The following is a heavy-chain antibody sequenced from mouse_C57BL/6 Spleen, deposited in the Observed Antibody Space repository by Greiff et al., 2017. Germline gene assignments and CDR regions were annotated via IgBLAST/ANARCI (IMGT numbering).Heavy chain of an antibody. CDR2: ISDGGSYT. CDR3: ARGGSTVVATYYAMDY. Sequence: EVKLVESGGGLVKPGGSLKLSCAASGFTFSSYAMSWVRQTPEKRLEWVATISDGGSYTYYPDNVKGRFTISRDNAKNNLYLQMSQMKSEDTAVYYCARGGSTVVATYYAMDYWGQGTSVTVSA. V-gene: IGHV5-4*03. J-gene: IGHJ4*01. CDR1: GFTFSSYA. D-gene: IGHD1-1*01.